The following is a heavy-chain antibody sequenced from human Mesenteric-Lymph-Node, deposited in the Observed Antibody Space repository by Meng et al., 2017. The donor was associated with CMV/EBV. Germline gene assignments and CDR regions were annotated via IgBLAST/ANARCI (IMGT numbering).Heavy chain of an antibody. CDR3: ARVGGYSYDYYYYYGMDV. J-gene: IGHJ6*02. Sequence: SETLSLTCTVSGGSISSYYWSWIRQPPGKGLEWIGSIYHSGSTYYNPSLKSRVTISVDTSKNQFSLKLSSVTAADTAVYYCARVGGYSYDYYYYYGMDVWGQGTTVTVSS. D-gene: IGHD5-18*01. CDR1: GGSISSYY. CDR2: IYHSGST. V-gene: IGHV4-38-2*02.